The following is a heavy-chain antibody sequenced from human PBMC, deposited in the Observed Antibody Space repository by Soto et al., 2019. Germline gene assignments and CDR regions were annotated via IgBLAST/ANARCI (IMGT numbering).Heavy chain of an antibody. CDR2: ISAYNGNT. V-gene: IGHV1-18*04. J-gene: IGHJ4*02. Sequence: ASVKFSCKASGYTFTSDGISWVRQAPGQGLEWMGWISAYNGNTNYAQKLQGRVTMTTDTSTSTAYMELRSLRSDDTAVYYCARDPAPSYYDSSGYYGYWGQGTLVTVSS. CDR3: ARDPAPSYYDSSGYYGY. CDR1: GYTFTSDG. D-gene: IGHD3-22*01.